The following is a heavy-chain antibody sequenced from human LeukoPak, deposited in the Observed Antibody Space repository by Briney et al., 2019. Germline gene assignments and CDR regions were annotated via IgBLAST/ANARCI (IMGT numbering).Heavy chain of an antibody. CDR2: IGTAGDT. CDR1: GFTFSSYD. D-gene: IGHD2-21*02. J-gene: IGHJ3*02. CDR3: ARGRVTAITDDAFDI. Sequence: AGGSLRLSCAASGFTFSSYDMHWVRQATEKGLEWVSAIGTAGDTYYPGSVKGRFTISRENAKNSLYLQMNSLRAGDTAVYYCARGRVTAITDDAFDIWGQGTMVTVSS. V-gene: IGHV3-13*01.